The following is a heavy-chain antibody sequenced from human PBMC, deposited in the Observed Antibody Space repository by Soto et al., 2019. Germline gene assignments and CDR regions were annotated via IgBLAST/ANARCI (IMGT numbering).Heavy chain of an antibody. D-gene: IGHD3-9*01. CDR3: ARGKREHDILTDSYYYYMDV. CDR2: VNPNSGNT. CDR1: GYTFTRYD. Sequence: QVQLVQSGAEVKKPGASVKVSCKASGYTFTRYDINWVRQATGQGLEWVGWVNPNSGNTGYAQKFQGRVTMTRDTSINTAYMELSSLRSEDTAVYYCARGKREHDILTDSYYYYMDVWGKGTTVTVSS. V-gene: IGHV1-8*01. J-gene: IGHJ6*03.